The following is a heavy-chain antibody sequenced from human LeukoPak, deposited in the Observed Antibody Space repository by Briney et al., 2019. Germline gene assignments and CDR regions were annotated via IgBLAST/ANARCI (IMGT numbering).Heavy chain of an antibody. D-gene: IGHD1-26*01. CDR1: GFTFSGYS. J-gene: IGHJ4*02. V-gene: IGHV3-21*01. Sequence: GGSLRLSCAASGFTFSGYSMNWVRQAPGKGLEWVSSISSSSSYIYYADSVKGRFTISRDNAKNSLYLQMNSLRAEDTAVYYCARDTIWDGSFDYWGQGTLVTVSS. CDR2: ISSSSSYI. CDR3: ARDTIWDGSFDY.